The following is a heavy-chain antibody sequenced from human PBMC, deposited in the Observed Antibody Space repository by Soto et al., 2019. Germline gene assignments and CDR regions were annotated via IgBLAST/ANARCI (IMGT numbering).Heavy chain of an antibody. CDR2: IYYSGST. CDR3: ARAEGNGRFDY. CDR1: GGSISSGDYY. V-gene: IGHV4-30-4*01. J-gene: IGHJ4*02. Sequence: SETLSLTCTVSGGSISSGDYYWIWILQPPGKGLEWIGYIYYSGSTYDNPSLKSRVTISVDTSKNQFSLKLSSVTAADTAVYYCARAEGNGRFDYWGQGTLVTVSS.